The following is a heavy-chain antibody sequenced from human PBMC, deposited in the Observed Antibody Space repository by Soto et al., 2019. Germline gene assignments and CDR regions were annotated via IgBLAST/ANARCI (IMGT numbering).Heavy chain of an antibody. CDR2: ISAYNGNT. CDR1: GYTFTSYG. J-gene: IGHJ4*02. D-gene: IGHD4-17*01. V-gene: IGHV1-18*01. Sequence: QVPLVQSGAEVKKPGASVKVSCKASGYTFTSYGISWVRQAPGQGLEWMGWISAYNGNTQYAQKLQGRGTMTTDTSTSTAYMELRSLRSDDTAVYYCARLTTVTTPVVFDYWGQGTLVTVSS. CDR3: ARLTTVTTPVVFDY.